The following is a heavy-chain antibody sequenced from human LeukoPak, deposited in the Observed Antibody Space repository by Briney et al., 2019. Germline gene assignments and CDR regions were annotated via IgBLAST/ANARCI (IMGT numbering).Heavy chain of an antibody. J-gene: IGHJ4*02. CDR1: GLTFSSSE. V-gene: IGHV3-48*03. CDR2: ISSSGSTI. CDR3: ARDKAVTAIPCYFDY. D-gene: IGHD2-21*02. Sequence: PGGSLRLSCATSGLTFSSSEMNWVRQAPGKGLEWVSYISSSGSTIYYADSVKGRFTISRDNAKNSLYLQMNSLRAEDTAVYYCARDKAVTAIPCYFDYWGQGTLVTVSS.